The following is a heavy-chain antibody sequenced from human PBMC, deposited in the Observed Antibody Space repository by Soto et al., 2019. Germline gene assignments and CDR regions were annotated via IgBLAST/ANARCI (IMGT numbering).Heavy chain of an antibody. CDR1: GFTFSSYA. J-gene: IGHJ4*02. V-gene: IGHV3-23*01. D-gene: IGHD3-16*02. Sequence: EVQLLESGGGLVQPGGSLRLSCAASGFTFSSYAMSWVRQAPGKGLEWVSAISGSGGSTYYADSVKGRFTISRDNSKNTLYLQMNSLRAVDTAVYYCAKGVVWGSYRYHFDYWGQGTLVTVSS. CDR3: AKGVVWGSYRYHFDY. CDR2: ISGSGGST.